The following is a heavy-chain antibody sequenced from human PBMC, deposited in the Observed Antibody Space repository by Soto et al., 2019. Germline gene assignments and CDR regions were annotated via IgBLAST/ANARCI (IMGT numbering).Heavy chain of an antibody. CDR1: GFTFSSYA. V-gene: IGHV3-30-3*01. CDR3: ARDVVGEQWLDDHFDY. D-gene: IGHD6-19*01. J-gene: IGHJ4*02. CDR2: IPYDGSNK. Sequence: VGSLRLSCAASGFTFSSYAMHWVRQAPGKGLEWVAVIPYDGSNKYYADSVKGRFTISRDNSKNTLYLQMNSLRAEDTAVYYCARDVVGEQWLDDHFDYWGQGTLVTVSS.